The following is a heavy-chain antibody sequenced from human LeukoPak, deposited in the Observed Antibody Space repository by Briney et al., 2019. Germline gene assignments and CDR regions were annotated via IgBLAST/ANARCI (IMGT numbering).Heavy chain of an antibody. CDR1: GGSISSSSYY. J-gene: IGHJ4*02. V-gene: IGHV4-39*01. D-gene: IGHD3-10*01. CDR2: IYYSGST. CDR3: ARELFGITPSDY. Sequence: PSETLSLTCTVSGGSISSSSYYWGWIRQPPGKGLEWIGSIYYSGSTYYNPSLKSRVTISVDTSKNQFSPKLSSVTAADTAVYYCARELFGITPSDYWGQGTLVTVSS.